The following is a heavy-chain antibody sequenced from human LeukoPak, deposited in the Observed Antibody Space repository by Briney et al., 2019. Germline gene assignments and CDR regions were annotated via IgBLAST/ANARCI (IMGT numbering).Heavy chain of an antibody. J-gene: IGHJ4*02. CDR1: GGSISSGDYY. D-gene: IGHD3-10*01. Sequence: KSSQTLSLTCTVSGGSISSGDYYWSWIRQPPGKGLEWIGYIYYSGSTHYNPSLKSRVTISVDTSKNQFSLKLGSVTAADTAVYYCARVSVVRGDLDYWGQGTLVTVSS. CDR3: ARVSVVRGDLDY. V-gene: IGHV4-30-4*01. CDR2: IYYSGST.